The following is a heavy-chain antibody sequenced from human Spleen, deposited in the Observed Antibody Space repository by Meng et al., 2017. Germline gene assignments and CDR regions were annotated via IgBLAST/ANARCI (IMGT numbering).Heavy chain of an antibody. CDR2: ISSSSSYI. D-gene: IGHD6-25*01. J-gene: IGHJ2*01. Sequence: GESLKISCAASGFTFSSYSMNWVRQAPGKGLEWVSSISSSSSYIYYADSVKGRFTISRDNAKNSLYLQMNSLRAEDTAVYYCARVPRSSAKGYFDLWGRGTLVTVSS. CDR1: GFTFSSYS. V-gene: IGHV3-21*01. CDR3: ARVPRSSAKGYFDL.